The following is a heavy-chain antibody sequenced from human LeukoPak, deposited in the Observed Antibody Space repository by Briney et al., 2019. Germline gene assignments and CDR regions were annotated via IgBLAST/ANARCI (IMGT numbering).Heavy chain of an antibody. CDR3: ATEGVGYDSSGYRDY. CDR1: GGSISSGSYY. Sequence: SETLSLTCTVSGGSISSGSYYWGWIRQPAGKGLEWIGRIYTSGSTNYNPSLKSRVTISVDTSKNQFSLKLSSVTAADTAVYYCATEGVGYDSSGYRDYWGQGTLVTVSS. D-gene: IGHD3-22*01. V-gene: IGHV4-61*02. J-gene: IGHJ4*02. CDR2: IYTSGST.